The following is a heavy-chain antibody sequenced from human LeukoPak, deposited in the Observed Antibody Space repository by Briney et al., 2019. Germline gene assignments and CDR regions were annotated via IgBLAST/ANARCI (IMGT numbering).Heavy chain of an antibody. Sequence: GASVKVSCKASGYTFTGYYMHWVRQAPGQGLEWMGWINPNSGGTNYAQKFQGRVTMTRDTSISTAYMELSRLRSDDTAVYYCARELGYCSSTSCRGDWFDPWGQGTLVIVSS. D-gene: IGHD2-2*01. J-gene: IGHJ5*02. CDR1: GYTFTGYY. CDR2: INPNSGGT. CDR3: ARELGYCSSTSCRGDWFDP. V-gene: IGHV1-2*02.